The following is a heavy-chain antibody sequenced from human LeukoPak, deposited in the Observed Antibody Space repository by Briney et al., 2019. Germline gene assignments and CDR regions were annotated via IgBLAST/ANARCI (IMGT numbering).Heavy chain of an antibody. CDR1: GFTFSSYS. D-gene: IGHD3-16*01. CDR3: ARDLGGFDYMDV. CDR2: ISSSSSYI. J-gene: IGHJ6*03. Sequence: GGSLRLSCAASGFTFSSYSMNWARQAPGKVLEWVSSISSSSSYIYYADSVKGRFTISRDNAKNSLYLQMNSLRAEDTAVYNCARDLGGFDYMDVWGKGTTVTISS. V-gene: IGHV3-21*01.